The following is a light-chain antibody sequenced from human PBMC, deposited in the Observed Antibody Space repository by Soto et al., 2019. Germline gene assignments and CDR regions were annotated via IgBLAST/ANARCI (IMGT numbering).Light chain of an antibody. CDR3: GADHGSGSNFVVV. CDR1: SGYSNYK. V-gene: IGLV9-49*01. Sequence: QLVLTQPPSASASLGASVTLTCTLSSGYSNYKVDWYQQRPGKGPRFVMRVGTGGIVGSKGDGIPDRFSVLGSGLNRYLTIKNIQEDEESDDHCGADHGSGSNFVVVFGGGTKLTVL. J-gene: IGLJ2*01. CDR2: VGTGGIVG.